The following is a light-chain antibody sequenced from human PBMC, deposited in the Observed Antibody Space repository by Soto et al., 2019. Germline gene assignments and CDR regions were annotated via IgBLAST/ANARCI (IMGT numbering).Light chain of an antibody. Sequence: QSVLTQPPSASGTPGQRVTISCSGSSSNIGSNTVNWYQQLPGTAPKLLICSNNQRPSGVPDRFSGSKSGTSASLAISGLQAEDEADYYCAAWDDCLNVLFGTGTKVTVL. CDR2: SNN. V-gene: IGLV1-44*01. J-gene: IGLJ1*01. CDR3: AAWDDCLNVL. CDR1: SSNIGSNT.